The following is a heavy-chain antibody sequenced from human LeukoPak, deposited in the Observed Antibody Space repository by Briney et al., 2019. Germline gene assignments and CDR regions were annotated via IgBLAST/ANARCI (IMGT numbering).Heavy chain of an antibody. CDR3: AKGGRRIFGMVIDY. V-gene: IGHV3-23*01. CDR2: VTSDSSRT. J-gene: IGHJ4*02. D-gene: IGHD3-3*01. CDR1: GSTFDNFV. Sequence: GGSLRLSCTASGSTFDNFVMNWVRQAPGKGLEWVSGVTSDSSRTYYAVTMKGRFTISRDNSKNTLYLQLKNLRADDTAVYYCAKGGRRIFGMVIDYCGQGTPVTVSS.